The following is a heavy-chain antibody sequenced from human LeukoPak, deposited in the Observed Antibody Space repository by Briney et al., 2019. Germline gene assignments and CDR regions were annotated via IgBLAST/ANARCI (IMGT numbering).Heavy chain of an antibody. V-gene: IGHV4-59*02. J-gene: IGHJ4*02. CDR1: GGSVSSYY. CDR3: ARDRLYYFDY. CDR2: IYYSGTT. Sequence: SETLSLTCTVSGGSVSSYYWSWIRQPPGKGLEWIGYIYYSGTTNYNPSLKSRVTISVDTSKNQFSLNLSSVTAADTAVYYCARDRLYYFDYWGQGTLVTVSS.